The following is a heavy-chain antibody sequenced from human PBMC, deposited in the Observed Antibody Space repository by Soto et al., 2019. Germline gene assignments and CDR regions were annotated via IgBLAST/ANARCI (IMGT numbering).Heavy chain of an antibody. D-gene: IGHD4-17*01. CDR3: ARLPFYGDYPTFFDY. J-gene: IGHJ4*02. CDR2: IYYSGST. CDR1: GGSISSSSYY. V-gene: IGHV4-39*01. Sequence: QLQLQESGPGLVKPSETLSLTCTVSGGSISSSSYYWGWIRQPPGKGLEWIGSIYYSGSTYYNPSLKSRVTISVDTSQNQFSLKLSSVTAADTAVYYCARLPFYGDYPTFFDYWGQGTLVTVSS.